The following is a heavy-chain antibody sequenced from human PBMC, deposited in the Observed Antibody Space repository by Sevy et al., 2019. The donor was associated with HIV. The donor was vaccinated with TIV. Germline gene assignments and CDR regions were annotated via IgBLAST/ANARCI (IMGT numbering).Heavy chain of an antibody. CDR3: AKEREAGHSSWDSDY. J-gene: IGHJ4*02. CDR1: GFDFGRHD. D-gene: IGHD6-13*01. V-gene: IGHV3-23*01. CDR2: ISFGGDGADNT. Sequence: GGSLRLSCTVSGFDFGRHDMVWVRQAPGKGLEWVSGISFGGDGADNTYYADSVKGWFTISRDYSRNTMYLQMNSLTAGDTAFYYCAKEREAGHSSWDSDYWGQGSLVTVSS.